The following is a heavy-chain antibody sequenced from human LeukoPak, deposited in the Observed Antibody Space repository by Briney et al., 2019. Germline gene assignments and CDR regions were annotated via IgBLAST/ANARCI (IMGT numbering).Heavy chain of an antibody. D-gene: IGHD3-22*01. CDR2: ISGSGGTT. J-gene: IGHJ4*02. CDR1: GFTFRSYA. V-gene: IGHV3-23*01. CDR3: ATPMRAVFITGVRDY. Sequence: GGSLRLFCAASGFTFRSYAMSWGRQAPGKGLEWVSGISGSGGTTHYADSVKGRFTISRDNSKNMLYLQMNSLRDEDTAVYYCATPMRAVFITGVRDYWGQGTLVTVSS.